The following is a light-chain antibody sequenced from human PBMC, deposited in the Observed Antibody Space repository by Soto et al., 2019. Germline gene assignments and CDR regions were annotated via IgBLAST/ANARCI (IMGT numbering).Light chain of an antibody. V-gene: IGLV2-14*03. CDR3: CSYTTISTLV. CDR2: DVS. CDR1: SNDVGIYNY. Sequence: QSALTQPASVSGSPGQSITISCTGTSNDVGIYNYVSWYQQHPGKAPKLMIFDVSSRPSGVSNRFSGSKSGNTASLTIFGLQTEDEADYYCCSYTTISTLVFGGGTKLTVL. J-gene: IGLJ2*01.